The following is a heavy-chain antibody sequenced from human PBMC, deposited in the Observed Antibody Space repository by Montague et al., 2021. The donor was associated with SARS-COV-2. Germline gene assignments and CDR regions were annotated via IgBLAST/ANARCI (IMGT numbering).Heavy chain of an antibody. CDR3: ARGGGRDAFDI. D-gene: IGHD3-10*01. V-gene: IGHV3-53*01. Sequence: SLRLSCAASGLTVSSNYMSWVRQAPGKGLEWVSVIYSGGSTYYAASVKGRFTISRDNSKNTLYLQMNSLRAEDTAVYYCARGGGRDAFDIWGQGTMVTVSS. CDR2: IYSGGST. J-gene: IGHJ3*02. CDR1: GLTVSSNY.